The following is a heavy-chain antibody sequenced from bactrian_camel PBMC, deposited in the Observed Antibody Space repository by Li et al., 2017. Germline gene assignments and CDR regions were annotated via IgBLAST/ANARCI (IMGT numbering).Heavy chain of an antibody. V-gene: IGHV3S53*01. D-gene: IGHD6*01. Sequence: HVQLVESGGGSVQAGGSLRLSCVRSGAISNNYCVGWFRQAPGKARESVASIDSDGTISYADSVKGRFTISRDNAKNTVYLQMNSLKTEDTGMYWCATYRSRGQGTQVTVS. CDR1: GAISNNYC. CDR2: IDSDGTI. J-gene: IGHJ4*01.